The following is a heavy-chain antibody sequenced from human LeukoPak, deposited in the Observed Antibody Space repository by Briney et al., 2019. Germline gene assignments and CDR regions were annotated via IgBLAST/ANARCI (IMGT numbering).Heavy chain of an antibody. CDR1: GFTFSSYS. Sequence: GGSLRLSCAASGFTFSSYSMNWVRQAPGKGLEWVSSISSSSSYIYYADSVKGRFTISRDNAKNSLYLQMNSLRAEDTAVYYCARSTVVQYCFDYWGQGTLVTVSS. V-gene: IGHV3-21*01. D-gene: IGHD2-2*01. CDR2: ISSSSSYI. CDR3: ARSTVVQYCFDY. J-gene: IGHJ4*02.